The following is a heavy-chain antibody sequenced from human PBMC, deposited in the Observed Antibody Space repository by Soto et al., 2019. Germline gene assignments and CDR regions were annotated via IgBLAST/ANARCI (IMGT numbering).Heavy chain of an antibody. CDR3: ASWSSRDDAFDI. Sequence: ASVKVSWKASGYTFTSYAMHWVRQAPGQRLEWMGWINAGNGNTKYSQKFQGRVTITRDTSASTAYMELSSLRSEDTAVFYCASWSSRDDAFDIWGQGTMVTVSS. V-gene: IGHV1-3*01. D-gene: IGHD2-15*01. J-gene: IGHJ3*02. CDR1: GYTFTSYA. CDR2: INAGNGNT.